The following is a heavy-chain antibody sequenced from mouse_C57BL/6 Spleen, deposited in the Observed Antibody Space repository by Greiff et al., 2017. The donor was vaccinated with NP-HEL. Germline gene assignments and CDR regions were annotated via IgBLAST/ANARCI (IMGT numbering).Heavy chain of an antibody. CDR2: IYPGDGDT. V-gene: IGHV1-82*01. CDR1: GYAFSSSW. CDR3: ARWNYYGSTSYYFDY. D-gene: IGHD1-1*01. J-gene: IGHJ2*01. Sequence: QVQLKQSGPELVKPGASVKISCKASGYAFSSSWMNWVKQRPGKGLEWIGRIYPGDGDTNYNGKFKGKATLTADKSSSTAYMQLSSLTSEDSAVYFCARWNYYGSTSYYFDYWGQGTTLTVSS.